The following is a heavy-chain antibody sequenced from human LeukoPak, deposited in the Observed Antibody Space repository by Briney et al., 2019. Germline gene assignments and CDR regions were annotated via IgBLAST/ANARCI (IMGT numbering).Heavy chain of an antibody. CDR1: GGTFSSYA. Sequence: SVKVSCKASGGTFSSYAISWVRQAPGQGLEWMGRIIPILGIANYAQKFQGRATITADKSTSTAYMELSSLRSEDTAVYYCAREDSGYDWGYFDYWGQGTLVTVSS. D-gene: IGHD5-12*01. CDR2: IIPILGIA. CDR3: AREDSGYDWGYFDY. J-gene: IGHJ4*02. V-gene: IGHV1-69*04.